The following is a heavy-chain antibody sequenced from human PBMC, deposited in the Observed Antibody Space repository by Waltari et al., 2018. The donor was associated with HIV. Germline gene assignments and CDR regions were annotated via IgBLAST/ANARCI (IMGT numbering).Heavy chain of an antibody. D-gene: IGHD3-3*01. CDR3: ASPTYYDFWSGHYGMDV. CDR1: GYTFTSSG. J-gene: IGHJ6*02. V-gene: IGHV1-18*01. CDR2: ISAYNGNT. Sequence: QVQLVQSGAEVKKPGASVKVSCKASGYTFTSSGISWVRQAPGQGLEWMGWISAYNGNTNYAQKLQGRVTMTTDTSTSTAYMELRSLRSDDTAVYYCASPTYYDFWSGHYGMDVWGQGTTVTVSS.